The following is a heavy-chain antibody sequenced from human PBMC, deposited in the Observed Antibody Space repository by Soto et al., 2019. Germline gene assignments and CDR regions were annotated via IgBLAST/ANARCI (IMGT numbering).Heavy chain of an antibody. D-gene: IGHD3-10*01. J-gene: IGHJ5*02. CDR3: ARGGNWFDP. Sequence: EVQLVESGGGLVQPGGSLRLSCAASGFSFSTYWMAWVRQAPGKGLEWVANIDQGGGDKYYVDSVRGRFTISRDNAKNSLNLQINTLRAEDTAVNYRARGGNWFDPWGQGTLVSVSS. CDR1: GFSFSTYW. CDR2: IDQGGGDK. V-gene: IGHV3-7*03.